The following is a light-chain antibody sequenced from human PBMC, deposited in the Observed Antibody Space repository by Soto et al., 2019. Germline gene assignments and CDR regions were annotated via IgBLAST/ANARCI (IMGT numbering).Light chain of an antibody. CDR3: LKYDSAPLT. Sequence: DIQMTQSPSSLSASVGDSVTITCRASQGINNYLAWFQQKPGKVPVLLIYAASTLKPGGPSLFSGSGAGTDFTLTISSLQPEDFATYFCLKYDSAPLTFVQGTKVEIK. J-gene: IGKJ1*01. V-gene: IGKV1-27*01. CDR2: AAS. CDR1: QGINNY.